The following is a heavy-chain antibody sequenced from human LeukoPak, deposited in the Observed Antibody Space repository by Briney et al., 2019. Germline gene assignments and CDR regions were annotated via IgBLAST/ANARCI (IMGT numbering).Heavy chain of an antibody. D-gene: IGHD2-8*01. CDR3: ARTNLDCKNGVCSDY. Sequence: ASVKVSCKASGYTFTSYDINWVRQATGQGLEWMGWISAYNGNTNYAQKFQGRVTVTTDTSTSTAYMELRSLRSDDTAVYYCARTNLDCKNGVCSDYWGQGTLVTVSS. J-gene: IGHJ4*02. V-gene: IGHV1-18*01. CDR2: ISAYNGNT. CDR1: GYTFTSYD.